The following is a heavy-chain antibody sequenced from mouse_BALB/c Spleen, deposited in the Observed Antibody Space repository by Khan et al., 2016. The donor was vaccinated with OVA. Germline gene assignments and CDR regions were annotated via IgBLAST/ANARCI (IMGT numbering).Heavy chain of an antibody. CDR2: ISPNNDGS. D-gene: IGHD1-1*01. J-gene: IGHJ3*01. CDR3: LRSLYYYGSAYEGFAY. CDR1: GYTFTSYV. Sequence: VQLQQSGPELVKPGASVKMSCKASGYTFTSYVMHWVKQKPGQGLEWIGYISPNNDGSKYNEKFRSKATLTSEKSSRTAYMELSSLTSEDSAGYYCLRSLYYYGSAYEGFAYWGQGTLVTVSA. V-gene: IGHV1S136*01.